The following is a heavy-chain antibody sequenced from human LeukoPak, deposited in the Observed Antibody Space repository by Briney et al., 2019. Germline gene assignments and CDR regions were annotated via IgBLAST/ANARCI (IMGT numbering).Heavy chain of an antibody. CDR1: GYSFTGYY. V-gene: IGHV1-2*02. J-gene: IGHJ4*02. Sequence: ASVKVSCKASGYSFTGYYIHWVRQAPGQGLEWMGWINPNSGGTNYAQKFQGRVTMTRDTSISTAYMELSSLRSEDTAVYYCAREGSHLTLYYFDYWGQGTLVTVSS. CDR2: INPNSGGT. D-gene: IGHD3-9*01. CDR3: AREGSHLTLYYFDY.